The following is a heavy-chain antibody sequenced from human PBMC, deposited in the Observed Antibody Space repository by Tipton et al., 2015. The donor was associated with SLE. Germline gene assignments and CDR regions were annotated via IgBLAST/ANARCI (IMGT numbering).Heavy chain of an antibody. V-gene: IGHV3-11*04. CDR1: GFSLSDSY. CDR3: ARRIGYCSGGSCYSFWYFDL. D-gene: IGHD2-15*01. Sequence: GSLRLSCAASGFSLSDSYMTWIRQAPGKGLQWVSYIGGSGPYINYADSVKGRFTISRDNAKNSLYLQMNSLRVEDTAVYYCARRIGYCSGGSCYSFWYFDLWGRGTLVTVSS. J-gene: IGHJ2*01. CDR2: IGGSGPYI.